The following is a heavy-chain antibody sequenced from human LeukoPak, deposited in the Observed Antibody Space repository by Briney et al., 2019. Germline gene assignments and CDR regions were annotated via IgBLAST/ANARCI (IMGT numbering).Heavy chain of an antibody. D-gene: IGHD3-22*01. Sequence: PSETLSLTCTVPGGSISSYYWSWIRQPPGKGLECIGYINYSGSTNYTPSLKSRVTISVDTSKNQFSLRLSSVTAADTAVYYCARVSDSDRRGYYWGFDYWGQGTLVSVSS. CDR1: GGSISSYY. V-gene: IGHV4-59*08. J-gene: IGHJ4*02. CDR2: INYSGST. CDR3: ARVSDSDRRGYYWGFDY.